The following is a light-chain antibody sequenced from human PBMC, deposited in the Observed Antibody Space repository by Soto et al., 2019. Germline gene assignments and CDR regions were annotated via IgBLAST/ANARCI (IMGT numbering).Light chain of an antibody. CDR3: AAWDDSLNGHV. CDR2: AND. J-gene: IGLJ1*01. CDR1: SSNIGSNT. Sequence: QSVLTQPPSASGTPGQRVIVSCSGSSSNIGSNTVNWYQQLPGTAPKLLMNANDQRPSGVPDRFSGSKSGTSASLAISGLQSEDEAEYYCAAWDDSLNGHVFGTGTKLT. V-gene: IGLV1-44*01.